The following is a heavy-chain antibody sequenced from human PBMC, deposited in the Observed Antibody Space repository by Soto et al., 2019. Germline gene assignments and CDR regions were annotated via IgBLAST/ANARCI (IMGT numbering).Heavy chain of an antibody. CDR3: AQSPSLTQRGCFDY. Sequence: GGSLRHSCAASGLIFSTYVIRWVRQATGKGPEWVATMSYDGSNEYYADSVQGRFTISRDNSKNTLYLQMNSLTIEDTAMYYCAQSPSLTQRGCFDYWGQGAQVTVSS. J-gene: IGHJ4*02. V-gene: IGHV3-30*18. D-gene: IGHD3-9*01. CDR2: MSYDGSNE. CDR1: GLIFSTYV.